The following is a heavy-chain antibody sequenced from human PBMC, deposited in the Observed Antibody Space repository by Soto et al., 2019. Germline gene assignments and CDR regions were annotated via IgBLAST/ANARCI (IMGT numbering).Heavy chain of an antibody. CDR1: GFTFSSYS. V-gene: IGHV3-21*01. CDR3: ARGPTANNWFDP. J-gene: IGHJ5*02. Sequence: GGSLRLSCAASGFTFSSYSMNWVRQAPGKGLEWVSSISSSSSYIYYADSVKGRFTISRDNAKNSLYLQMNSLRAEDTAVYYCARGPTANNWFDPWGQGTLVTVSS. D-gene: IGHD4-4*01. CDR2: ISSSSSYI.